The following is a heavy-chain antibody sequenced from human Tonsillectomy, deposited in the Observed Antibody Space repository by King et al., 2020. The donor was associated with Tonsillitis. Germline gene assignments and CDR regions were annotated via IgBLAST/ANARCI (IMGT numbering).Heavy chain of an antibody. J-gene: IGHJ4*02. D-gene: IGHD1-26*01. Sequence: TLKESGLTLVKPTQTLTLTCTFSGFSLNIAGVGVGWIRQPPGKALEWLAFISWDGAKRFSPSLKNRLTITKDTSKNQVVLTMTNMDPVDTGTYFCAHGWERPMAFSYWGQGTLVTVSS. V-gene: IGHV2-5*02. CDR1: GFSLNIAGVG. CDR3: AHGWERPMAFSY. CDR2: ISWDGAK.